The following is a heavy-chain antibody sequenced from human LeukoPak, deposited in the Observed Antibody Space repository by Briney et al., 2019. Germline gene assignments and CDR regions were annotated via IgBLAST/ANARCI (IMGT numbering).Heavy chain of an antibody. CDR3: ARSMVAYTYPIQH. CDR2: INHSGST. J-gene: IGHJ1*01. Sequence: SETLALTCAVYGGSFSGYYRSWIRQPPGKGLEWIGEINHSGSTNYNPSLKSRVTISVDTSKNQFSLKLSSVTAADTAVYYCARSMVAYTYPIQHWGQGTLVTVSS. V-gene: IGHV4-34*01. D-gene: IGHD4/OR15-4a*01. CDR1: GGSFSGYY.